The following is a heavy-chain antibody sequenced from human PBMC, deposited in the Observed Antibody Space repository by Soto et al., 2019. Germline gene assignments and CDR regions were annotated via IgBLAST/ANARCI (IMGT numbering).Heavy chain of an antibody. CDR2: IGGGDGST. Sequence: EVQLLESGGGLVQPGGSLSLSCEASGFTFINYAMSWVRQAQGKGLEWVSTIGGGDGSTYYADSVKGRFTISRDNSNSALYLQMNSLRVGDTAIYYCAKGILVKPPGTRTFDIWGQGTMVIVSS. D-gene: IGHD6-13*01. CDR3: AKGILVKPPGTRTFDI. CDR1: GFTFINYA. V-gene: IGHV3-23*01. J-gene: IGHJ3*02.